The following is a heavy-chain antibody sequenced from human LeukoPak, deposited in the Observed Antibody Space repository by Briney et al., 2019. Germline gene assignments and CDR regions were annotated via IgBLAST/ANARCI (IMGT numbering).Heavy chain of an antibody. CDR1: GYTFTNYY. J-gene: IGHJ6*03. D-gene: IGHD6-19*01. Sequence: ASVKVSCKASGYTFTNYYIHWVRQAPGQGLEWMGLINPSGGTTNCAQKFQGRVTMTRDMSTTTVYMHLSSLRSEDTAVYYCARVVAGVSYYYYYYMDVWGKGTTVTVSS. V-gene: IGHV1-46*01. CDR2: INPSGGTT. CDR3: ARVVAGVSYYYYYYMDV.